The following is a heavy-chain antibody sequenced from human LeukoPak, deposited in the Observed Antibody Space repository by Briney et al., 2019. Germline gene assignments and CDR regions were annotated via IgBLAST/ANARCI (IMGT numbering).Heavy chain of an antibody. CDR2: INHSGST. D-gene: IGHD2-2*02. CDR3: ARGPAGRCSSTSCYTPGYYYYMDV. Sequence: SETLSLTCAVYGGCFSGYYWSWIRQPPGKGLEWIGEINHSGSTNYNPSLKSRVTISVDTSKNQFSLKLSSVTAADTAVYYCARGPAGRCSSTSCYTPGYYYYMDVWGKGTTVTVSS. CDR1: GGCFSGYY. V-gene: IGHV4-34*01. J-gene: IGHJ6*03.